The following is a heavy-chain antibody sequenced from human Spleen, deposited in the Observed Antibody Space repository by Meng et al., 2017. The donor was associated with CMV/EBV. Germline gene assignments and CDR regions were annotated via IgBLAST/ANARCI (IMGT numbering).Heavy chain of an antibody. V-gene: IGHV3-7*01. CDR3: ARGGCSSTSCYRDWFDP. CDR2: IKQDGSEK. J-gene: IGHJ5*02. D-gene: IGHD2-2*02. Sequence: FTFRSYWMSWVRQAPGKGLEWVANIKQDGSEKYYVDSVKGRFTISRDNAKNSLYLQMNSLRAEDTAVYYCARGGCSSTSCYRDWFDPWGQGTLVTVSS. CDR1: FTFRSYW.